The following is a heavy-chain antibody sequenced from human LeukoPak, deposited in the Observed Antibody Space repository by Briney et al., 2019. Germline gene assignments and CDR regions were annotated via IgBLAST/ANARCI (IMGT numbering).Heavy chain of an antibody. CDR3: VKLVGVGELFWGHFLEDF. D-gene: IGHD3-10*01. V-gene: IGHV3-23*01. Sequence: GGSLRLSCAASGFPFSSYAMSWVRQAPGKGLEWVSAISGSGDSTYYADSVKGRFTISRDNSKNTLYLQMNSLRAEDTAVYYSVKLVGVGELFWGHFLEDFWGQGTLVTVSS. J-gene: IGHJ4*02. CDR2: ISGSGDST. CDR1: GFPFSSYA.